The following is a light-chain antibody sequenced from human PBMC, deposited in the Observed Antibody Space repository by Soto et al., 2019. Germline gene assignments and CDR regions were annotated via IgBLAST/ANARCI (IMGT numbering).Light chain of an antibody. CDR1: SRDVGSYDL. CDR2: EVK. J-gene: IGLJ1*01. V-gene: IGLV2-23*02. Sequence: QSVRTQPASVSGSLGQSITISCTGTSRDVGSYDLVSWYQQHPGKVPKFLIYEVKKRPSGVSDRFSGSKSGNTATLTISGLLAEDEADYYCCSYGGSTTFYVFGSGTKVTVL. CDR3: CSYGGSTTFYV.